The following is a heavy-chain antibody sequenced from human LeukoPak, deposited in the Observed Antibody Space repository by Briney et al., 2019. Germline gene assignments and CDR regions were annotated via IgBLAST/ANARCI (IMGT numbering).Heavy chain of an antibody. CDR3: AGTYYYDSSGYYYFDY. Sequence: SSETLSLTCAVYGGSLSGYYWSWIRQPPGKGLEWIGEINHSGSTNYNPSLKSRVTISVDTSKNQFSLKLSSVTAADTAVYYCAGTYYYDSSGYYYFDYWGQGTLVTVSS. D-gene: IGHD3-22*01. CDR1: GGSLSGYY. J-gene: IGHJ4*02. CDR2: INHSGST. V-gene: IGHV4-34*01.